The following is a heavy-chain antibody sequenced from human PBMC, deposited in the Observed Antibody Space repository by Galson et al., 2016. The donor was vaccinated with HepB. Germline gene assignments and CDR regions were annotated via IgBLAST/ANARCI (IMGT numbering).Heavy chain of an antibody. CDR3: SRETKLELRPGYYYYAMDV. V-gene: IGHV4-39*07. CDR1: GGSISSSSYC. CDR2: LYYSGNT. Sequence: LSHTCIFSGGSISSSSYCWGWIRQPPGKGLEWIGSLYYSGNTNYNPSLESRVTLSLDTSRNQFSLTLSSVTAADTAVYYCSRETKLELRPGYYYYAMDVWGQGTTVIVSS. J-gene: IGHJ6*02. D-gene: IGHD1-7*01.